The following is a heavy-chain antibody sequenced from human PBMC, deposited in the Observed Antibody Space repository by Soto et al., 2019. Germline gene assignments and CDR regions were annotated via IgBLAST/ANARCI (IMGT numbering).Heavy chain of an antibody. CDR2: IWYDGSNK. Sequence: PGGSLRLSCAASGFTFSSYGMHWVRQAPGKGLEWVAVIWYDGSNKYYADSVKGRFTISRDNSKNTLYLQMNSLRAEDTAVYYCARDLRGYSYGYEGRWGQGTLVTVSS. J-gene: IGHJ4*02. CDR3: ARDLRGYSYGYEGR. D-gene: IGHD5-18*01. V-gene: IGHV3-33*01. CDR1: GFTFSSYG.